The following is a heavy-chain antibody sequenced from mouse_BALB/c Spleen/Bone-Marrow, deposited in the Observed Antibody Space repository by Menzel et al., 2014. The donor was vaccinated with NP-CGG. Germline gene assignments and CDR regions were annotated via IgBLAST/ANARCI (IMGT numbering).Heavy chain of an antibody. J-gene: IGHJ4*01. CDR1: GYTFTDYA. CDR2: ISTYSGIT. D-gene: IGHD2-2*01. V-gene: IGHV1-67*01. Sequence: VKLMESGPELVRPGVSVRISCKGSGYTFTDYAMHWVKQSHAKRLEWIGVISTYSGITNYNQKFKGKATMTVDKSFSTVYMELARLTSEDSAIYYCARKPTDTTAMDCWGQGTSVTVSA. CDR3: ARKPTDTTAMDC.